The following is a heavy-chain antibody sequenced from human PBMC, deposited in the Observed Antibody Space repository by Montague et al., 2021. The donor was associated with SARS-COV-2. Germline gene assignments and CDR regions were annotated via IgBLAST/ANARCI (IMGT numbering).Heavy chain of an antibody. D-gene: IGHD6-13*01. V-gene: IGHV4-34*01. CDR1: SGSFSGYY. Sequence: SETLSLTCAVYSGSFSGYYWSWIRQPPGKGLEWIGEINHSGSTNYNPSLKSRVTISVDTSKNQFSLKLSSVTAADTAVYYCARGWGSWLYGMDVWGQGTTVTVSS. J-gene: IGHJ6*02. CDR3: ARGWGSWLYGMDV. CDR2: INHSGST.